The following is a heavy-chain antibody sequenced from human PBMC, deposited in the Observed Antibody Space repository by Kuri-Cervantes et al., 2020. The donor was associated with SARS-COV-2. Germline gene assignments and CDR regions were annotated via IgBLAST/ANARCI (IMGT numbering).Heavy chain of an antibody. Sequence: KVSCKGSGYSFTSYWIGWVRQMPGKGLEWMGIIYPGDSDTRYNPSFQGQVTISADKSISTAYLQWSSLKASDTAMYYCARLGAARPSYFDYWGQGTLVTVSS. CDR1: GYSFTSYW. CDR3: ARLGAARPSYFDY. CDR2: IYPGDSDT. V-gene: IGHV5-51*01. D-gene: IGHD6-6*01. J-gene: IGHJ4*02.